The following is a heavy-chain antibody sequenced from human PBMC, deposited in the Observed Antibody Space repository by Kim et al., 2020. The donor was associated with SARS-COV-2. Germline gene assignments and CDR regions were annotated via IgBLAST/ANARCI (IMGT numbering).Heavy chain of an antibody. J-gene: IGHJ4*02. D-gene: IGHD1-1*01. CDR2: ISYDGSNK. CDR3: AKVRTGTRAAGGY. CDR1: GFTFSSYG. Sequence: GGSLRLSCAASGFTFSSYGMHWVRQAPGKGLEWVAVISYDGSNKYYADSVKGRFTISRDNSKNTLYLQMNSLRAEDTAVYYCAKVRTGTRAAGGYWGQGTLVTVSS. V-gene: IGHV3-30*18.